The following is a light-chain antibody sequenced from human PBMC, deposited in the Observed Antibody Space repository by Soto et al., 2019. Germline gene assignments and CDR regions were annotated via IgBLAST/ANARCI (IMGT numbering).Light chain of an antibody. CDR3: QPSHRYSWT. Sequence: DLEMTEYPTTPAACLGDRVSRSRRGSKGISSWLAWYQQKPGKAPKLLIYKASTLESGVPSRFSGSGSETDITLTISSLEPDDYATYYRQPSHRYSWTFGQGTKVDIK. V-gene: IGKV1-5*03. CDR2: KAS. J-gene: IGKJ1*01. CDR1: KGISSW.